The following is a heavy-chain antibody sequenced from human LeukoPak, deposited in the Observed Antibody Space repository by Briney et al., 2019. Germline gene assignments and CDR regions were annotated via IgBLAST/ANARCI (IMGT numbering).Heavy chain of an antibody. D-gene: IGHD7-27*01. Sequence: ASVKVSCKASGYIFTGYYMHWVRQAPGQGLEWMGRINPNSGGTNSAQKFQGRVTMTRDTSISTAYMELSRLTSDDTAVYYCARDENWGPDYWGQGTLVTVSS. V-gene: IGHV1-2*06. CDR1: GYIFTGYY. J-gene: IGHJ4*02. CDR3: ARDENWGPDY. CDR2: INPNSGGT.